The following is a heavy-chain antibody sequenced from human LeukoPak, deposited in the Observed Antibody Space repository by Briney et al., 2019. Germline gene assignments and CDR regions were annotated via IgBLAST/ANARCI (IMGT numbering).Heavy chain of an antibody. CDR1: GYSFINYW. D-gene: IGHD6-13*01. Sequence: GESLKISCQGSGYSFINYWIGWVRQMPGKGLELMGIMYPGDSDTRYSPSFQGQVTISADKSISTAFLQWSSPKASDTAMYYCSRQARGEYSSSWFDYWGQGTLVTVSS. CDR3: SRQARGEYSSSWFDY. CDR2: MYPGDSDT. J-gene: IGHJ4*02. V-gene: IGHV5-51*01.